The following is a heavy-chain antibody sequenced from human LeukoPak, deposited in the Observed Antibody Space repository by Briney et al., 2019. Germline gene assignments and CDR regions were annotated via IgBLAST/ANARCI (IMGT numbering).Heavy chain of an antibody. D-gene: IGHD3-16*02. J-gene: IGHJ5*02. V-gene: IGHV4-31*03. Sequence: PSETLSLTCTVSGGSISSGGYYWSWIRQHPGKGLEWIGYIYYSGSTYYNPSLKSRVTISVDTSKNQFSLKLSSVTAADTAVYYCAQSVYDYVWGSYRENWFGPWGQGTLVTVSS. CDR3: AQSVYDYVWGSYRENWFGP. CDR2: IYYSGST. CDR1: GGSISSGGYY.